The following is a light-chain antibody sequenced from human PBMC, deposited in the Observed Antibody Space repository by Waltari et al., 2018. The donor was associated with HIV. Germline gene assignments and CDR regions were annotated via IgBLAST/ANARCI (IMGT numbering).Light chain of an antibody. CDR3: QHYGRSPGYT. V-gene: IGKV3-20*01. CDR2: GAS. CDR1: QSISSNY. J-gene: IGKJ2*01. Sequence: EIVLTQSPGTLSLSPGERATLSCRASQSISSNYLAWYQQKTGQAPRLLIYGASSRATGIPDRFSGSGSGTDFTLTISRLEPEDFSVYYCQHYGRSPGYTFGQGTKLQIK.